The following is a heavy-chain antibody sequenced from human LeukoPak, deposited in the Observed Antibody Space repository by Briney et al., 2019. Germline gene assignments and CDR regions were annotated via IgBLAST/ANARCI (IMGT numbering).Heavy chain of an antibody. J-gene: IGHJ4*02. CDR1: GGSISSGGYY. Sequence: PSETLSLTCTVSGGSISSGGYYWSWIRQHPGKGLEWIGYIYYSGSTYYNPSLKCRVTISVDTSKNQFSLKLSSVTAADTAVYYCARGGGQWLFQYYFDYWGQGTLVTVSS. D-gene: IGHD3-22*01. V-gene: IGHV4-31*03. CDR2: IYYSGST. CDR3: ARGGGQWLFQYYFDY.